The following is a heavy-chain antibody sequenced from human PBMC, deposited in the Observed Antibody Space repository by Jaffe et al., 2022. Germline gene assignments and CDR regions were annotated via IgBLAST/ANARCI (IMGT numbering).Heavy chain of an antibody. Sequence: EVQLVESGGGLVQPGGSLRLSCEASGFTFSRFSMNWVRQAPGKGLEWVSYISSSSDTIYYADSVKGRFTISRDNAKNSLYLQMNSLRAEDTAVFYCVRAYGDYNDYWGQGTLVTVSS. CDR2: ISSSSDTI. D-gene: IGHD4-17*01. J-gene: IGHJ4*02. V-gene: IGHV3-48*01. CDR3: VRAYGDYNDY. CDR1: GFTFSRFS.